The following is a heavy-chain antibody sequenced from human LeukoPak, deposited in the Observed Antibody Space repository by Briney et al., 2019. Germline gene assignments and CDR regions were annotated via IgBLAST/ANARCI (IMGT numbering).Heavy chain of an antibody. D-gene: IGHD3-10*01. CDR1: GFTFSSYS. Sequence: SGGSLRLSCAASGFTFSSYSMTWVRQAPGKGLEWVSSISSSSSYIYYADSVKGRFTISRDNAKNSLYLQMNSLRAEDTAVYYCAREGIADAFDIWGQGTMVTVSP. V-gene: IGHV3-21*01. J-gene: IGHJ3*02. CDR3: AREGIADAFDI. CDR2: ISSSSSYI.